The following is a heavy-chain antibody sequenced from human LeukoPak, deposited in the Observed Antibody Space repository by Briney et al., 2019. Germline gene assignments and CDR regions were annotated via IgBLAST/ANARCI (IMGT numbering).Heavy chain of an antibody. V-gene: IGHV3-74*01. CDR1: GFTFSNYW. CDR2: INADGNNT. D-gene: IGHD5-12*01. Sequence: PGGSLRLSCGASGFTFSNYWMHWVRQAPGKGLVWVSRINADGNNTNYADSVKGRFTISRDNAKNALYLQMNSLRAEDTAVYYCASGIVATRDYWGQGTLVTVSS. J-gene: IGHJ4*02. CDR3: ASGIVATRDY.